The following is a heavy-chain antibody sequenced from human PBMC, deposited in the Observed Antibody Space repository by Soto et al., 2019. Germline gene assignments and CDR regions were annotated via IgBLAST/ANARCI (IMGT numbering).Heavy chain of an antibody. V-gene: IGHV1-69*13. CDR1: GGTFSSYA. Sequence: SVKVSCKASGGTFSSYAISWVRQAPGQGLEWMGGIIPIFGTANYAQKFQGRVTITADESTSTAYMELSSLRSEDTAVYYCARSIVGATQTYYYYYGMDVWGQGTTVTVSS. D-gene: IGHD1-26*01. CDR3: ARSIVGATQTYYYYYGMDV. J-gene: IGHJ6*02. CDR2: IIPIFGTA.